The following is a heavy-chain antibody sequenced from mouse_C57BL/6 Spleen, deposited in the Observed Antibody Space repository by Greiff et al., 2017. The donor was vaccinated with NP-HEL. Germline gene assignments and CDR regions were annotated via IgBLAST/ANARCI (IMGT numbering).Heavy chain of an antibody. CDR2: INPNNGGT. D-gene: IGHD3-2*02. V-gene: IGHV1-18*01. CDR3: ARGSSGYDY. Sequence: EVQLQESGPELVKPGASVKIPCKASGYTFTDYYMDWVKQSHGKSLEWIGDINPNNGGTIYNQKFKGKATLTVDKSSSTAYMELRSLTSEDTAVYYCARGSSGYDYWGQGTTLTVAS. J-gene: IGHJ2*01. CDR1: GYTFTDYY.